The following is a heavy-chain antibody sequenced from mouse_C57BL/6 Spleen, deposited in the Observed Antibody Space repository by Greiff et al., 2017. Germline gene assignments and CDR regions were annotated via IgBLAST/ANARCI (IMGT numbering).Heavy chain of an antibody. Sequence: DVKLVESGAELVRPGASVKLSCTASGFNIKDDYMHWVKQRPEQGLEWIGWIDPENGDTEYASKFQGKATITADTSSNTAYLQLSSLTSEDTAVYYCTRGLLRSLDYWGQGTTLTVSS. J-gene: IGHJ2*01. CDR3: TRGLLRSLDY. V-gene: IGHV14-4*01. D-gene: IGHD1-1*01. CDR2: IDPENGDT. CDR1: GFNIKDDY.